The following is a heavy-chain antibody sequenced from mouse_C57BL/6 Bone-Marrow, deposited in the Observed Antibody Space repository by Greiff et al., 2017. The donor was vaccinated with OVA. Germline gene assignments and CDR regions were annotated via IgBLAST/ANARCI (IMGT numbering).Heavy chain of an antibody. CDR2: IDPETGGT. J-gene: IGHJ4*01. CDR1: GYTFTDYE. Sequence: QVQLQQSGAELVRPGASVTLSCKASGYTFTDYEMHWVKQTPVHGLEWIGAIDPETGGTAYNQKFKGKATLTADKSSRTAYMELRILTSEDSAVYYCTSTYYSNYGLSYYAMDYWGQGTSVTVSS. V-gene: IGHV1-15*01. CDR3: TSTYYSNYGLSYYAMDY. D-gene: IGHD2-5*01.